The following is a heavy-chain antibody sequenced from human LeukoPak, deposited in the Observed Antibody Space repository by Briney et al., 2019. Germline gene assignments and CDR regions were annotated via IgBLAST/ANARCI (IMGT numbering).Heavy chain of an antibody. Sequence: SETLSLTCTVSGGSISSYYWSWIRQPPEKGLEWIAYIYYSGSTNYNPSLKSRVTISVDTSKNQFSLNLSSVTAADTAVYYCARLGRISIFGVAFHAFDIWGQGTMVTVSS. V-gene: IGHV4-59*08. CDR2: IYYSGST. CDR1: GGSISSYY. J-gene: IGHJ3*02. CDR3: ARLGRISIFGVAFHAFDI. D-gene: IGHD3-3*01.